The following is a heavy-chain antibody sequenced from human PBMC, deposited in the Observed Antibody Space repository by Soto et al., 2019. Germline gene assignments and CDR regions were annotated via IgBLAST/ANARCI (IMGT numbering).Heavy chain of an antibody. CDR1: GFTFSSYF. CDR2: ISYDGSYK. V-gene: IGHV3-30*03. Sequence: PGGSLRLSGAASGFTFSSYFIHWVRQAPGKGLEWVAVISYDGSYKYYADSVKGRFTISRDNSKHTLYLQMSSLRVEDTAVYYFATDPEGYCSSTRCYTYQGLDVLGQGTTVTFSS. J-gene: IGHJ6*02. D-gene: IGHD2-2*01. CDR3: ATDPEGYCSSTRCYTYQGLDV.